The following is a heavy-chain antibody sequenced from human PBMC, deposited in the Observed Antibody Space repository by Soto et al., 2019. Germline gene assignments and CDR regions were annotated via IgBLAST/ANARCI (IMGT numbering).Heavy chain of an antibody. CDR3: AKDRDYDFWSGYGRQDGMDV. J-gene: IGHJ6*02. Sequence: GGSLRLSCAASGFTFSSYAMSWVRQAPGKGLEWVAAIRYGGSNKYYADSVKGRFTISRDNSKNTLYLQMNSLRAEDTAVYYCAKDRDYDFWSGYGRQDGMDVWGQGTTVTVSS. CDR1: GFTFSSYA. CDR2: IRYGGSNK. V-gene: IGHV3-30*18. D-gene: IGHD3-3*01.